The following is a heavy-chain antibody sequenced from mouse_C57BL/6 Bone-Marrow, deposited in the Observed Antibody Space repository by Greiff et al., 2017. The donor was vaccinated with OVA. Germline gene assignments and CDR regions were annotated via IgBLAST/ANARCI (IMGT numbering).Heavy chain of an antibody. CDR2: INPSTGGT. J-gene: IGHJ4*01. V-gene: IGHV1-42*01. CDR3: AREGTTDAMDY. CDR1: GYSFTGYY. D-gene: IGHD2-1*01. Sequence: EVKLVESGPELVKPGASVKISCKASGYSFTGYYMNWVKQSPEKSLEWIGEINPSTGGTTYNQKFKAKATLTVDKSSSTAYMQLKSLTSEDSAVYYCAREGTTDAMDYWGQGTSVTVSS.